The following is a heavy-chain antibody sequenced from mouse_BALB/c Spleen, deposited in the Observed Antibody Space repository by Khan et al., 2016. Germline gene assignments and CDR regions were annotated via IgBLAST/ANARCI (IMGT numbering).Heavy chain of an antibody. D-gene: IGHD1-1*01. CDR1: GYTFTNYG. CDR3: ADDYHGSNWFVY. V-gene: IGHV9-3*02. J-gene: IGHJ3*01. Sequence: QIQLVQSGPELKQPGETVKIPCKASGYTFTNYGMNWVKQAPGKGLQWMGWLNTNTGEPTYAEEFHGRFDFSLDTSASTASLQINNLKNEDTATYSCADDYHGSNWFVYGCPGTLVTVSA. CDR2: LNTNTGEP.